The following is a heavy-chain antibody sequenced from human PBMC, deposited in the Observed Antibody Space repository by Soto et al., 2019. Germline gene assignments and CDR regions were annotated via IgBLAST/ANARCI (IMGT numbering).Heavy chain of an antibody. Sequence: GGSLRLSCAASGFTFSSYGMHWVRQAPGKGLEWVAVISYDGSNKYYADSVKGRFTISRDNSKNTLYLQMNSLRAEDTAVYYCAKPKAGGVVVPAAMDYWGQGTLVTVSS. CDR1: GFTFSSYG. J-gene: IGHJ4*02. CDR2: ISYDGSNK. CDR3: AKPKAGGVVVPAAMDY. D-gene: IGHD2-2*01. V-gene: IGHV3-30*18.